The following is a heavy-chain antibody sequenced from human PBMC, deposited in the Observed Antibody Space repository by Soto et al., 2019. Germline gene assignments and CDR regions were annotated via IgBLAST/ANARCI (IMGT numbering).Heavy chain of an antibody. CDR2: ISSSSSYI. J-gene: IGHJ6*02. CDR1: EFTFSSYI. Sequence: PGGSLRLSCAASEFTFSSYIMNWVRQAPGKGLEWVSSISSSSSYIYYADSVKGRFTISRDNAKNSLYLQMNSLRAEDTAVYYCARDGRDKGDCSSPRCYSDVWAQGSTVIVSS. D-gene: IGHD2-2*01. V-gene: IGHV3-21*01. CDR3: ARDGRDKGDCSSPRCYSDV.